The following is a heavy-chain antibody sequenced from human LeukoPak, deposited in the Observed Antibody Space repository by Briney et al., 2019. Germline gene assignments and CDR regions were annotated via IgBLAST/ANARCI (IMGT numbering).Heavy chain of an antibody. CDR3: ARGRDVHC. CDR1: GFTVSSNY. CDR2: IKYDGSEK. V-gene: IGHV3-7*01. Sequence: GGSLRLSCAASGFTVSSNYMSWVRQAPGKGLEWVANIKYDGSEKYYVDSVKGRFTISRDNAKKSLYLQMSSLRAEDTAVYYCARGRDVHCWGQGTLVTVSS. D-gene: IGHD2-8*01. J-gene: IGHJ4*02.